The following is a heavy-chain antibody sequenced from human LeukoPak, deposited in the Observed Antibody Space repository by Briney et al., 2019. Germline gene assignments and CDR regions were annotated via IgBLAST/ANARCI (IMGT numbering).Heavy chain of an antibody. Sequence: GGSLRLSCAASGFTFSSYGMPWVRQAPGKGLEWVAVIWYDGNNKYYADSVKDRFTISRDNSKNTLYLQMSGLRADDTAVYYCAADSIAATGTWSYFDFWGQGTLVTVSS. D-gene: IGHD6-13*01. V-gene: IGHV3-33*01. CDR3: AADSIAATGTWSYFDF. CDR1: GFTFSSYG. J-gene: IGHJ4*02. CDR2: IWYDGNNK.